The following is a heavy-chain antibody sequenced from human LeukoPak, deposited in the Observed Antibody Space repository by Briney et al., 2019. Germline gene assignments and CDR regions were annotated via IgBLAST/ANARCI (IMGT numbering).Heavy chain of an antibody. V-gene: IGHV3-23*01. D-gene: IGHD6-13*01. CDR1: GLTFSSYT. CDR3: AKGSPQQPNY. Sequence: PGGSLRLSCAASGLTFSSYTMSWVRQAPGKGLEWVSAITGSGGSTYYADSVKGRFTISRDNSKNTLYLEMNSLRADDTAVYYCAKGSPQQPNYWGQGTLVTVSS. J-gene: IGHJ4*02. CDR2: ITGSGGST.